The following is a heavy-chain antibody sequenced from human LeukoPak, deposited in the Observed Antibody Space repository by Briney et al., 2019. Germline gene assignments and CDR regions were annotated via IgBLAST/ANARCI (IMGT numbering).Heavy chain of an antibody. D-gene: IGHD3-22*01. V-gene: IGHV1-69*06. Sequence: GASVKVSCKASGYTFTSYDINWVRQATGQGLEWMGGIIPVFGTANYAQKFQGRVTITADKSTSTAYMELSSLRSEDTAVYYCARVLGEYYYDSSGYLDYWGQGTLVTVSS. CDR2: IIPVFGTA. CDR1: GYTFTSYD. CDR3: ARVLGEYYYDSSGYLDY. J-gene: IGHJ4*02.